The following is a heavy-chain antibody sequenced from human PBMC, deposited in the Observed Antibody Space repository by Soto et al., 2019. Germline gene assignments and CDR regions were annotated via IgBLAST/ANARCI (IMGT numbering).Heavy chain of an antibody. Sequence: ASVKVSCKASGYTFTGYYIHWVRQAPGQGLEWMGWVNPNSGGTNYAQKFQGWVTMTRDTSISTAYMELSRLRSDDTAVYYCVTSRVSIAVAGETEYYFDYWGQGTLVTAPQ. CDR3: VTSRVSIAVAGETEYYFDY. D-gene: IGHD6-19*01. V-gene: IGHV1-2*04. CDR1: GYTFTGYY. J-gene: IGHJ4*02. CDR2: VNPNSGGT.